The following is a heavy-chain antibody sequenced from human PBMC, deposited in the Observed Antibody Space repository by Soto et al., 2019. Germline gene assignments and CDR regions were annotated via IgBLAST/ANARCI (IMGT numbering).Heavy chain of an antibody. V-gene: IGHV1-24*01. CDR1: GYTLTELS. Sequence: ASVKVSCKVSGYTLTELSNHWVRQAPVKGLEWMGCFDPEDGETIYAQKFQGRVTMTEDTSTDTPYMELSSLRSEDTAVYYCARDVRYSRDWDMGVYYYGMDVWGQGTTVTVSS. CDR3: ARDVRYSRDWDMGVYYYGMDV. D-gene: IGHD6-19*01. J-gene: IGHJ6*02. CDR2: FDPEDGET.